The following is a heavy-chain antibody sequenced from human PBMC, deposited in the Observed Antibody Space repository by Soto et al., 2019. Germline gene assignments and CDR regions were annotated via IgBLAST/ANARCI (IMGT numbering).Heavy chain of an antibody. Sequence: QLQLQESGPGLVKPSETLSLTCTVSGGSISSSSYYWGWIRQPPGKGLEWIGSIYYSGSTYYNPSLKSRVTISVDTSKNQFSLKLSSVTAADTAVYHCARLNNCSGGSCYTPGHYYYYMDVWGKGTTVTVSS. V-gene: IGHV4-39*01. J-gene: IGHJ6*03. CDR2: IYYSGST. CDR1: GGSISSSSYY. CDR3: ARLNNCSGGSCYTPGHYYYYMDV. D-gene: IGHD2-15*01.